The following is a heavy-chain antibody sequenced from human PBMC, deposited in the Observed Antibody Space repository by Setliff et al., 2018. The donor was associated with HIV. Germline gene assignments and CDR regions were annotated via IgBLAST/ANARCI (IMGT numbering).Heavy chain of an antibody. CDR1: GFTFSSYW. CDR3: AKDRGEVPTAFFDY. CDR2: ISFDETEK. V-gene: IGHV3-30*18. Sequence: PGGSMRLSCAASGFTFSSYWMSWVRQAPGKGLEWVAVISFDETEKYYADSVKGRFTISRDNSKNTIYLQMNSLRAEDTAVYYCAKDRGEVPTAFFDYWGQGTLVTVSS. J-gene: IGHJ4*02. D-gene: IGHD2-2*01.